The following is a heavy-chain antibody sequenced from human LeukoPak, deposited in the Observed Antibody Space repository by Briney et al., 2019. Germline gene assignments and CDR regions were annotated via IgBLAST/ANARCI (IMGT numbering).Heavy chain of an antibody. CDR1: GFTFSSYA. CDR3: ARDRGAGYGDYLLLFDY. CDR2: ILYDGGNK. Sequence: GGSLRLSCAASGFTFSSYAMHWVRQALGKGLEWVAVILYDGGNKYYADSVKGRFTISRDNSKNTLYLQMNSLRAEDTAVYYCARDRGAGYGDYLLLFDYWGQGTLVTVSS. V-gene: IGHV3-30*04. D-gene: IGHD4-17*01. J-gene: IGHJ4*02.